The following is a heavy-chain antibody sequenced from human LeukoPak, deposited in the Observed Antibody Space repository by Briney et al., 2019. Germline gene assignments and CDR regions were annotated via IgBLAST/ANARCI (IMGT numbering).Heavy chain of an antibody. CDR2: IYYSGST. Sequence: SETLSLTCTVSGGSISSYYWSWIRQPPGKGLEWIGYIYYSGSTNYNPSLKSRVTISVDTSKNQFSLNLTSVTAADTAVYYCARGTTYNQYYYDSSGYYSFDYWGQGTLVTVSS. D-gene: IGHD3-22*01. J-gene: IGHJ4*02. CDR1: GGSISSYY. CDR3: ARGTTYNQYYYDSSGYYSFDY. V-gene: IGHV4-59*01.